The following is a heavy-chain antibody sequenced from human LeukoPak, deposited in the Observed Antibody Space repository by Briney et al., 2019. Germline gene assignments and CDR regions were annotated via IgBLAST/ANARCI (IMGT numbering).Heavy chain of an antibody. CDR2: IYHSGST. CDR3: ARVLPWARYSSGPLGWFDP. Sequence: SETLSLTCAVSGGSISSSNWWSWVRQPPGKGLEWIGEIYHSGSTNYNPSLKSRVTISVDKSKNQFSLKLSSVTAADTAVYYCARVLPWARYSSGPLGWFDPWGQGTLVTVSS. J-gene: IGHJ5*02. V-gene: IGHV4-4*02. D-gene: IGHD6-19*01. CDR1: GGSISSSNW.